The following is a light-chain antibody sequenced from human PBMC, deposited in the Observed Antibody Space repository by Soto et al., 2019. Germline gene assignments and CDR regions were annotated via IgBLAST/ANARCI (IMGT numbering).Light chain of an antibody. Sequence: EIVLTQSPSTLSSSPGGIATLSGKASQTVSNKLAWYQHKPGQAPRLLIYDTSNRATGIPARFSGSGSGTDFTLTISSLEPEDFAVYYCQQYNNWPRTFGQGTKVDTK. V-gene: IGKV3-11*01. CDR1: QTVSNK. CDR2: DTS. CDR3: QQYNNWPRT. J-gene: IGKJ1*01.